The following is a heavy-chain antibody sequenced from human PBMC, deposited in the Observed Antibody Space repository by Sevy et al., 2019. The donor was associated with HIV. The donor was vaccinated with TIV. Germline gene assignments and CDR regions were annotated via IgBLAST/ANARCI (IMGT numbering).Heavy chain of an antibody. CDR3: AKALNPALESMIEVRLPSLKGFDV. D-gene: IGHD3-22*01. CDR2: ISGFGSNT. J-gene: IGHJ3*01. CDR1: GFTFNTHA. Sequence: WGSLRLSCAASGFTFNTHAMNWVRQAPGKGLEWVSVISGFGSNTYYADSVKGRFTISRDNSKNTLYLQMNSLRVADTAVYYCAKALNPALESMIEVRLPSLKGFDVWGQGTMVTVSS. V-gene: IGHV3-23*01.